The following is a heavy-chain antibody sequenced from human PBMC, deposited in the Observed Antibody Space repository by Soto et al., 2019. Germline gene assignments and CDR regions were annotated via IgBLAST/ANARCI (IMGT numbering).Heavy chain of an antibody. Sequence: QVQLVQSGAEVKKPGSSVKVSCKASGGTFSSYAISWVRQAPGQGLEWMGGIIPIFGTANYAQKFQGRVTITADESTSTAYMELSSLRSEDTAVYYCARGFRTAAGTVGNTSPIAQGHYYYYYGMDVWGQGTTVTVSS. CDR2: IIPIFGTA. CDR1: GGTFSSYA. V-gene: IGHV1-69*01. D-gene: IGHD6-13*01. J-gene: IGHJ6*02. CDR3: ARGFRTAAGTVGNTSPIAQGHYYYYYGMDV.